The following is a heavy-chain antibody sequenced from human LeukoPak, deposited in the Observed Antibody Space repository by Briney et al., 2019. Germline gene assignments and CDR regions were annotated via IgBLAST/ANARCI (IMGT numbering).Heavy chain of an antibody. V-gene: IGHV1-18*01. CDR3: AREMGGYDSSFPFDY. Sequence: ASVKVSCKASGYTFTSYGISWVRQAPGQGLEWMGWISAYNGNTNYAQKLQGRVTMTTDTSTSTAYMELSRLRSDDTAVYYCAREMGGYDSSFPFDYWGQGTLVTVSS. D-gene: IGHD5-12*01. CDR1: GYTFTSYG. J-gene: IGHJ4*02. CDR2: ISAYNGNT.